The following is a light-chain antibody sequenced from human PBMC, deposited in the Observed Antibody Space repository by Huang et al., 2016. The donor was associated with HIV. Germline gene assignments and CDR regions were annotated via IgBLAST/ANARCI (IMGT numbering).Light chain of an antibody. V-gene: IGKV1-39*01. CDR1: QRISSY. Sequence: DIQMTQSPSSLSASVGDRVTITCRTSQRISSYLHWFQQKPVKAPKLLIHTTSSLQGGVSSRFSGSGSGTHFTLTINSLQPEDSATYYCQQTYSTPKTFGQGTKLEIK. CDR2: TTS. CDR3: QQTYSTPKT. J-gene: IGKJ2*01.